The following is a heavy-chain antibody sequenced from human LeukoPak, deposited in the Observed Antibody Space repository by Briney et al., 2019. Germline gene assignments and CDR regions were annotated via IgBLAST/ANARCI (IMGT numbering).Heavy chain of an antibody. CDR3: AKGVEDSGIYYYYYMDV. CDR2: XXGSGVST. D-gene: IGHD2-15*01. Sequence: GGSLRLSCAASGFTFSSYTFSTYAMSWVRQXXXXXXXXXXXXXGSGVSTYYADSVKGRFTISRDNSKNTLYLQMNGLRAEDTAVYYCAKGVEDSGIYYYYYMDVWGKGTTVTVSS. J-gene: IGHJ6*03. V-gene: IGHV3-23*01. CDR1: GFTFSSYTFSTYA.